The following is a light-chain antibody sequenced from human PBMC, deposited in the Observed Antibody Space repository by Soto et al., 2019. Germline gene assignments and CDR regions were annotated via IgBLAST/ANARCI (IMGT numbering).Light chain of an antibody. CDR1: QSINKW. CDR3: QQYNIGYT. J-gene: IGKJ2*01. V-gene: IGKV1-5*01. CDR2: DAA. Sequence: DIQMTQSPSTLSGSVGDRVTITCRASQSINKWVAWFQQKSGRAPKLLIYDAATLQSGVPSRFSGTGSGTDFSLTISSLQPEDFATYYCQQYNIGYTFGQGTK.